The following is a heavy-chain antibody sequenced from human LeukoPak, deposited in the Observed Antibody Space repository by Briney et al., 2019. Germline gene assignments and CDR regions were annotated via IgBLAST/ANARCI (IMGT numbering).Heavy chain of an antibody. J-gene: IGHJ4*02. CDR2: IYYSGGT. CDR3: ATGIAGSSWYYFDS. D-gene: IGHD6-13*01. Sequence: SETLSLICTVSGGSISSGGYYWSWIRQSPGKGLEWIGYIYYSGGTKYNPSLKSRVTISVDTSKNQFSLKLSSVTAADTAVYYCATGIAGSSWYYFDSWGQGTLATVSS. V-gene: IGHV4-61*08. CDR1: GGSISSGGYY.